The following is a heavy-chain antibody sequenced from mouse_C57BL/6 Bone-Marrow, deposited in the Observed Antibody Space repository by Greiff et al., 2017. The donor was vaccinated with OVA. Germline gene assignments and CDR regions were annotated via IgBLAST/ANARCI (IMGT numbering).Heavy chain of an antibody. Sequence: QVQLQQSGAELVRPGTSVKLSCKASGYTFTSYWMHWVKQRPGQGLEWIGVIDPSDSYTNYNQKFKGKATLTVDTSSSTAYMQLSSLTSEDSAVYYCARGPLPWFAYWGQGTLVTVSA. J-gene: IGHJ3*01. D-gene: IGHD3-3*01. CDR2: IDPSDSYT. CDR1: GYTFTSYW. V-gene: IGHV1-59*01. CDR3: ARGPLPWFAY.